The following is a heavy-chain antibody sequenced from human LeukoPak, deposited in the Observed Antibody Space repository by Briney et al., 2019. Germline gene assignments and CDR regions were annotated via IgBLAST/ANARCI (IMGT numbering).Heavy chain of an antibody. D-gene: IGHD1-26*01. V-gene: IGHV3-7*01. Sequence: GGSLRLSCAASGFTFSSYWMSWVRQAPGKGLEWVANIKQDGSEKYYVDSVKGRFTISRDNAKNSLYLQMNSLRAEDTAVYYCARDSGSYLRPLHFDYWGQGTLVTVPS. CDR2: IKQDGSEK. CDR1: GFTFSSYW. CDR3: ARDSGSYLRPLHFDY. J-gene: IGHJ4*02.